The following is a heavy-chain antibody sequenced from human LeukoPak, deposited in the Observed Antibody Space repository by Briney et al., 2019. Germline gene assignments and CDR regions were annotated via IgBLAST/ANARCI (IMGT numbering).Heavy chain of an antibody. Sequence: GESLKISCNGSGYSFTDYWIGWVRQMPGKGLEWMGIIHPGDSETRYSPSFQGQVTVSADKSISTAYLQWSSLKASDTAMYYCARLYNSGWSGAEYFQNWGQGTLVTVSS. CDR2: IHPGDSET. V-gene: IGHV5-51*01. CDR1: GYSFTDYW. D-gene: IGHD6-19*01. CDR3: ARLYNSGWSGAEYFQN. J-gene: IGHJ1*01.